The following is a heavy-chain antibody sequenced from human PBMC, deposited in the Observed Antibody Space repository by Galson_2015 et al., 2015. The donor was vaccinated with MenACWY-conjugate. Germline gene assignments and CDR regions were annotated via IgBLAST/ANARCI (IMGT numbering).Heavy chain of an antibody. Sequence: SETLSLTCTVSGDSISSGTYSWGWIRQPPGKGLELIGNIYSSGSTYYSASLKSRITMSVDTSKNQFSLKLSSVTAADTAVYYCSRVRLSNCYSGHYCNWFDPWGQGTLVTVSS. CDR1: GDSISSGTYS. V-gene: IGHV4-39*07. CDR3: SRVRLSNCYSGHYCNWFDP. D-gene: IGHD5-12*01. CDR2: IYSSGST. J-gene: IGHJ5*02.